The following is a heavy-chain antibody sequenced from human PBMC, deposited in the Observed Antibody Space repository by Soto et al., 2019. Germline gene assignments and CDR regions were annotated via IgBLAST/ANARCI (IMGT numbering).Heavy chain of an antibody. Sequence: QVQLQQWGAGLLKASETLSLTCAVYGGSFSGYFWTWIRQAPGKGLEWIGKINHSGGTNYNSSLKSRVTISVDTSKNQFSLILSSVTAADTAVYYCARDRQYYHFWSGYQNEGPYGMDVWGQGTTVTVSS. CDR3: ARDRQYYHFWSGYQNEGPYGMDV. J-gene: IGHJ6*02. V-gene: IGHV4-34*02. CDR2: INHSGGT. CDR1: GGSFSGYF. D-gene: IGHD3-3*02.